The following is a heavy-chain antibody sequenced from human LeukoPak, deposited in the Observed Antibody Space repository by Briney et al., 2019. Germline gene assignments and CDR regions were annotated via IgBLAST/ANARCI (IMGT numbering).Heavy chain of an antibody. D-gene: IGHD5-18*01. CDR3: ARERTDTSMDY. CDR2: IYTSGST. Sequence: SQTLSLTCTVSGGSISSGSYYWTWIRQPAGKGLEWIGRIYTSGSTNHNPSLKRRVTISLGTSKNQFSVKLISVTAADTAVYFCARERTDTSMDYWGQGTLVTVSS. V-gene: IGHV4-61*02. CDR1: GGSISSGSYY. J-gene: IGHJ4*02.